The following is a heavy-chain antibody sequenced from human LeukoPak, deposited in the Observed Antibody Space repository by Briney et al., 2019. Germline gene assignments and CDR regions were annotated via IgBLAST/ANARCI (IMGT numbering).Heavy chain of an antibody. CDR1: GDSISSVSHY. J-gene: IGHJ4*02. CDR2: IYYSGNT. D-gene: IGHD2-21*02. V-gene: IGHV4-39*01. CDR3: ARLRSVTDQSFGH. Sequence: SETLSLTCTVSGDSISSVSHYWGWIRQPPGKGLEWIVSIYYSGNTYYNPSLKSRVTISVYTSKNQFSLKLSSVTAADTAVYHCARLRSVTDQSFGHWGQGTLVTVSS.